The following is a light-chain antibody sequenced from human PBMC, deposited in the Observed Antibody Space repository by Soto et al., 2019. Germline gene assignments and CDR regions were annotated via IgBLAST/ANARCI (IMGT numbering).Light chain of an antibody. CDR1: QSISSY. Sequence: DIQMTQSPSSLSASVGDRVTITCRSSQSISSYLNWYQQKPGKAPKGLIYAASSLQSGVPSRFSGSGSGTDFTLTISSLQPEDFATYYCQQSYSTPQTCGQGTKVDI. CDR3: QQSYSTPQT. J-gene: IGKJ1*01. V-gene: IGKV1-39*01. CDR2: AAS.